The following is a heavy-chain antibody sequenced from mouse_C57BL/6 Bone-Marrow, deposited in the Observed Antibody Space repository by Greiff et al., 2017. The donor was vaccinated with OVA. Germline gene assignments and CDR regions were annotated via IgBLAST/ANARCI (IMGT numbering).Heavy chain of an antibody. CDR1: GFTFSDYY. V-gene: IGHV5-16*01. D-gene: IGHD1-1*01. Sequence: EVKLVESEGGLVQPGSSMKLSCTASGFTFSDYYMAWVRQVPEKGLEWVANINYDGSSTYYLDSLKSRFIISRDNAKNILYLQMSSLKSEDTATYYCAREGHYYGSRDWYFDVWGTGTTVTVSS. CDR2: INYDGSST. CDR3: AREGHYYGSRDWYFDV. J-gene: IGHJ1*03.